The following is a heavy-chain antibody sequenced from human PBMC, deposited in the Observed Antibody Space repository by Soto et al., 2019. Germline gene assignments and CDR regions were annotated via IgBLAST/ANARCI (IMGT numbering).Heavy chain of an antibody. CDR1: GVSISRGDYY. CDR2: IYYSGST. J-gene: IGHJ6*02. CDR3: ARGHYSRYYYGMDV. V-gene: IGHV4-30-4*01. Sequence: SETLSLTCTVSGVSISRGDYYWSWIRQTPGKGLEWIAYIYYSGSTYYNPSLKSRITISLDTSKNQFFLKLSSVTAADTVVYYCARGHYSRYYYGMDVWGQGTTVTVSS. D-gene: IGHD4-4*01.